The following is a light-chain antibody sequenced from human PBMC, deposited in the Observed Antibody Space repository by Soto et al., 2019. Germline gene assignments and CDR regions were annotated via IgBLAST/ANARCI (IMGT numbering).Light chain of an antibody. CDR3: SSYTSSSTLYV. J-gene: IGLJ1*01. V-gene: IGLV2-14*01. CDR2: DVT. Sequence: QSALTQPASVSGSPGQSITISCTGTSSDVGDNNYVSWYQQHPGKAPKLMIYDVTHRPSGISNRFSGSKSGNTASLTISGVQAEYEADYYCSSYTSSSTLYVFGTGTKVTVL. CDR1: SSDVGDNNY.